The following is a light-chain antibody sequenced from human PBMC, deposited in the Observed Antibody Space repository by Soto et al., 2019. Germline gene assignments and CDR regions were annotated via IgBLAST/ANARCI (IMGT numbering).Light chain of an antibody. CDR2: GAS. V-gene: IGKV3D-15*01. J-gene: IGKJ1*01. CDR3: QQDNYWPPWT. Sequence: EIVMTQSPATLSVSPGERATLSCRASQSVSSNLAWYQQKPGQAPRLLIYGASTRATGIPATFSGSGSGTEFTLTISSLQSEDVAVYYCQQDNYWPPWTCGQGTKVEIK. CDR1: QSVSSN.